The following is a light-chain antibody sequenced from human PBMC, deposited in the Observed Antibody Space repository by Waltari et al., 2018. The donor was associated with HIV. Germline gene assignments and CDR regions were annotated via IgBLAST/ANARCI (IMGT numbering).Light chain of an antibody. Sequence: QSALTQPRSVSGSPGQSVTISCTGTTSHVGGHNYLSWYQQHPGKAPKLMIYDVSKRPSGVPDRFSGSKSGNTASLTISGLQAEDEADYYCCSYAGSYTFYVFGTGTKVTVL. J-gene: IGLJ1*01. CDR2: DVS. CDR3: CSYAGSYTFYV. CDR1: TSHVGGHNY. V-gene: IGLV2-11*01.